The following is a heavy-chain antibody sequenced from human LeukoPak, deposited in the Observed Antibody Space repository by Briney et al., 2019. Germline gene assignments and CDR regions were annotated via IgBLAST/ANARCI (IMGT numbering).Heavy chain of an antibody. CDR3: AREQYSSSWYDY. V-gene: IGHV4-39*07. J-gene: IGHJ4*02. CDR1: GGSISSSSYY. D-gene: IGHD6-13*01. CDR2: IYYSGST. Sequence: SETLSLTCTVSGGSISSSSYYWGWIRQPPGKGLERIGSIYYSGSTYYNPSLKSRVTISVDTSKSQFSLKLSSVTAADTAVYYCAREQYSSSWYDYWGQGTLVTVSS.